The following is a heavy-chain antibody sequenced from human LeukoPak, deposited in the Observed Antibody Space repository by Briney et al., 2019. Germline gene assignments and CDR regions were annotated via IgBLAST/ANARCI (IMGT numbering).Heavy chain of an antibody. CDR1: GFTFSSYG. J-gene: IGHJ6*03. CDR2: IRYDGSNK. CDR3: ARGVPSDYYGSGSYRYYMDV. D-gene: IGHD3-10*01. V-gene: IGHV3-30*02. Sequence: GGSLRLSCAASGFTFSSYGMHWVRQAPGKGLEWVAFIRYDGSNKYYADSVKGRFTISRDNSKNTLYLQMNSLRAEDTAVYYCARGVPSDYYGSGSYRYYMDVWGKGTTVTISS.